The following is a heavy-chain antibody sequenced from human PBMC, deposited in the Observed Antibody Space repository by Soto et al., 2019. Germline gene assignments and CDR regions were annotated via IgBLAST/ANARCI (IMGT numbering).Heavy chain of an antibody. CDR2: INHSGST. CDR1: GGSFSGYY. Sequence: PSETLSLTCAVYGGSFSGYYWSWIRQPPGKGLEWIGEINHSGSTNYNPSLKSRVTISVDTSKNQFSLKLSSVTAADTAVYYCAGGSRKVVVTATRPYYYYGMDVWGQGTTVTVSS. D-gene: IGHD2-21*02. V-gene: IGHV4-34*01. J-gene: IGHJ6*02. CDR3: AGGSRKVVVTATRPYYYYGMDV.